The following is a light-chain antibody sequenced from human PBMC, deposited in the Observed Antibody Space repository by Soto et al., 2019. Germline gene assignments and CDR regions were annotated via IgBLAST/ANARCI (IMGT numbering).Light chain of an antibody. CDR2: AAS. V-gene: IGKV1-39*01. CDR1: QGISAY. Sequence: DIQLTQSPSSLSASIGDRVTITCRASQGISAYLNWYQHKPGKAPKLLIYAASSLQSGIPSRFSGSGSDTDFTLTISSLQPEDFATYFCQQSYNTLSLTFGGGTKVEV. CDR3: QQSYNTLSLT. J-gene: IGKJ4*01.